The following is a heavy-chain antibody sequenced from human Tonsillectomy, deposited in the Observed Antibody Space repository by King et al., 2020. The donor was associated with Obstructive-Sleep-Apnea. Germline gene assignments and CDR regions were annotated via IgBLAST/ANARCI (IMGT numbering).Heavy chain of an antibody. CDR1: GFSFSTYG. D-gene: IGHD3-10*01. CDR3: AKYGVI. J-gene: IGHJ4*02. Sequence: VQLVESGGGVVQPGGSLRLSCAASGFSFSTYGMHWVRQAPGKGREWVAVIRYDGSNKYYTDSVKGRFTISRDNSKNTLYLQMNSLRAEDTAVYYCAKYGVIWGQGTLVTVSS. CDR2: IRYDGSNK. V-gene: IGHV3-30*02.